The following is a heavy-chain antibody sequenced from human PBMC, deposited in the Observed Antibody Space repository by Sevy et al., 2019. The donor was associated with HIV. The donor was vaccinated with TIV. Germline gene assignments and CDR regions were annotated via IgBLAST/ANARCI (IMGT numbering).Heavy chain of an antibody. J-gene: IGHJ2*01. Sequence: GGSLRLSCAASGFTFSSYAMHWVRQAPGKGLEWVAVISYDGSNKYYAHSVKGRFTISRDNSKNTLYLQMNSLRAEDTAVYYCARPFSSSWDWYFDLWGRGTLVTVSS. CDR1: GFTFSSYA. CDR2: ISYDGSNK. D-gene: IGHD6-13*01. CDR3: ARPFSSSWDWYFDL. V-gene: IGHV3-30-3*01.